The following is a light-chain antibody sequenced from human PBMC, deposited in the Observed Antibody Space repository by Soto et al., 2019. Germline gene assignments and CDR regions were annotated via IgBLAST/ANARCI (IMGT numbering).Light chain of an antibody. CDR1: QSVSGN. CDR3: QQYHHWLYT. Sequence: EIVMTQSPATLSVSAGERVTLSCRASQSVSGNLAWYQQKPGQAPRLLIYGASTRATGIPARFSGSGSGTEFTLTISSLQSEDFAVHYCQQYHHWLYTFGGGTRVEIK. J-gene: IGKJ4*01. CDR2: GAS. V-gene: IGKV3-15*01.